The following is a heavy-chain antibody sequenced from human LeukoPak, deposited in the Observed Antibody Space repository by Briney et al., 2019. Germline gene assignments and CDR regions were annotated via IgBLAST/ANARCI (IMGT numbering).Heavy chain of an antibody. Sequence: GGSLRLSCAASGFTFSSYEMNWVRRAPGKGLEWVSYISSSGSAIYYADSVKGRFTISRDNAKNSLYLQMNSLRAEDTAVYYCAREERVLMVYAHFDYWGQGTLVTVSS. J-gene: IGHJ4*02. CDR1: GFTFSSYE. V-gene: IGHV3-48*03. CDR3: AREERVLMVYAHFDY. CDR2: ISSSGSAI. D-gene: IGHD2-8*01.